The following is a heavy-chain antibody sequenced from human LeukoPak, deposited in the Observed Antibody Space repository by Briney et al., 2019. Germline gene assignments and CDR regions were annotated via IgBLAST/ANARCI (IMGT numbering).Heavy chain of an antibody. V-gene: IGHV4-31*11. D-gene: IGHD1-7*01. J-gene: IGHJ6*02. CDR3: ARDRRELELGEDYYYYGMDV. CDR2: IYYSGST. CDR1: GGSFSGYY. Sequence: SETLSLTCAVYGGSFSGYYWSWIRQHPGKGLEWIGYIYYSGSTYYNPSLKSRVTISVDTSKNQFSLKLSSVTAADTAVYYCARDRRELELGEDYYYYGMDVWGQGTTVTVSS.